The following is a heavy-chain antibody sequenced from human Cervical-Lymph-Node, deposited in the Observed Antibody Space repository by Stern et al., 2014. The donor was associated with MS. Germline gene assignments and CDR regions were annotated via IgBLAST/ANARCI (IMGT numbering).Heavy chain of an antibody. CDR3: VSEGGGTFEY. CDR2: IIPVFGTT. D-gene: IGHD1-14*01. J-gene: IGHJ4*02. CDR1: GATFNSLA. Sequence: QVQLVESGAGVKKPWSSMKVSCVASGATFNSLAISWVRQAPGQGLEWMGDIIPVFGTTNYQQKFQGRVKITADESTSTAYMELTSLRSDDTAVYYCVSEGGGTFEYWGQGTLVTVSS. V-gene: IGHV1-69*01.